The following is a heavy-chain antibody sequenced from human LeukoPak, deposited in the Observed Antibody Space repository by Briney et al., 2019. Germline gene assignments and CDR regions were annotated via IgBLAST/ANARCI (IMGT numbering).Heavy chain of an antibody. J-gene: IGHJ5*02. Sequence: SETLSLTCTVSGGSISSYYWSWLRQPPGKGLEWIGYIYYSGSTYNNPSLKTRLSISIDTSKNQFSLKLNSVTAADTAVYYCARVVAAAGNNWFDPWGQGTLVTVSS. CDR2: IYYSGST. D-gene: IGHD6-13*01. CDR1: GGSISSYY. CDR3: ARVVAAAGNNWFDP. V-gene: IGHV4-59*12.